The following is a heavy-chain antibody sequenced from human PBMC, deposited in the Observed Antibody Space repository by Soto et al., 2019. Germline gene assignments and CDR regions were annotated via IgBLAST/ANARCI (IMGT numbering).Heavy chain of an antibody. CDR3: ASYGPFDKSFDY. CDR1: GGSLSSGHYY. D-gene: IGHD3-16*01. Sequence: SETLSLTCTVSGGSLSSGHYYWSWIRQHPGKGLEWIGYIYYSGNTYYNPSLKSRVTISVDTSKNQFSLKLNSVTAADTAVYFCASYGPFDKSFDYWGQGTLVTVSS. V-gene: IGHV4-31*03. CDR2: IYYSGNT. J-gene: IGHJ4*02.